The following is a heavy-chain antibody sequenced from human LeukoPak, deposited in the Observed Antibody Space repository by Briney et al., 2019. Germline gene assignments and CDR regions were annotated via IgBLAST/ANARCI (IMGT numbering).Heavy chain of an antibody. D-gene: IGHD3-3*01. J-gene: IGHJ5*02. Sequence: PSETLSLTCTVSGGSISTSSYYWGWIRQPPGKGLEWIGSIFYSGSTYYNPSLKSRVTISVDTSKNQFSLKLSSVTAADTAVYYCASRYYDFWSGYLHWFDPWGQGTLVTVSS. CDR2: IFYSGST. CDR1: GGSISTSSYY. CDR3: ASRYYDFWSGYLHWFDP. V-gene: IGHV4-39*07.